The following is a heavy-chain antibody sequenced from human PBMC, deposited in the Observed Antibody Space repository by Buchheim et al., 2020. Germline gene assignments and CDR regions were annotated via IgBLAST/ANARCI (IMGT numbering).Heavy chain of an antibody. V-gene: IGHV3-30*02. D-gene: IGHD2-2*01. CDR2: IRYDGGNK. CDR3: AKDLGDIVVVPAAQTAYYYYGMDV. J-gene: IGHJ6*02. CDR1: GFTFSSYG. Sequence: QVQLVESGGGVVQPGRSLRLSCAASGFTFSSYGMHWVRQAPGKGLEWVAFIRYDGGNKYYANSVKGRFTISRDNSKNTLYLQMNSLRAEDTAVYYCAKDLGDIVVVPAAQTAYYYYGMDVWGQGTT.